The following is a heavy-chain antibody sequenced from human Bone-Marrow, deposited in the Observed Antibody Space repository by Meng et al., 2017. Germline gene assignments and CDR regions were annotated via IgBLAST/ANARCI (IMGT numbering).Heavy chain of an antibody. Sequence: GESLKISCAASGFTFSSYGMHWVRQAPGKGLEWVAVIWSDGSNKYYADSVKGRFTISRDNSKNTLYLQRNSLRAEDTAVYYCARPLYDSSPFYAFDIWGQGTMVTVSS. CDR2: IWSDGSNK. CDR1: GFTFSSYG. CDR3: ARPLYDSSPFYAFDI. V-gene: IGHV3-33*01. D-gene: IGHD3-22*01. J-gene: IGHJ3*02.